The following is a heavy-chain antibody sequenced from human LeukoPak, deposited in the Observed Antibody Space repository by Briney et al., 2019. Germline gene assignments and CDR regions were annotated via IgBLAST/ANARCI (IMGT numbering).Heavy chain of an antibody. V-gene: IGHV3-30-3*01. CDR3: ARDRSGLLWFGELLRNYYYYGMDV. D-gene: IGHD3-10*01. CDR2: ISYDGSNK. CDR1: GFTFSSYA. J-gene: IGHJ6*02. Sequence: GGSLRLSCAASGFTFSSYAMHWVRQAPGKGLEWVAVISYDGSNKYYADSVKGRFTISRDNSKNTLYLQMNSLRAEDTAVYYCARDRSGLLWFGELLRNYYYYGMDVWGQGTTVTVSS.